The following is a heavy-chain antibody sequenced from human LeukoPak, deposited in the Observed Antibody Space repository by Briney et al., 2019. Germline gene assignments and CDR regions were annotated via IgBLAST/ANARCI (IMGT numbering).Heavy chain of an antibody. J-gene: IGHJ4*02. V-gene: IGHV3-23*01. CDR3: AKDRRLWFGQLLIDS. D-gene: IGHD3-10*01. CDR2: ISSRSDGT. Sequence: GGSLTLSCTASGFTFSNYAMAGVRQAPGKGLEWLSVISSRSDGTYYADNAKGRFTISRDNSKSTVSLQMNRLRVDDTATYYCAKDRRLWFGQLLIDSWGQGTLVAVSS. CDR1: GFTFSNYA.